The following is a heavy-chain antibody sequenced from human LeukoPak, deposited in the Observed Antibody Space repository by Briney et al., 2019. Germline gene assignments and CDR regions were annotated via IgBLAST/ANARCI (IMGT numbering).Heavy chain of an antibody. J-gene: IGHJ6*03. V-gene: IGHV4-30-2*01. D-gene: IGHD1-1*01. Sequence: SQTLSLTCAVSGGSISSGGYSWSWIRQPPGKGLEWIGYIYHSGSTYYNPSLKSRVTISVDRSKNQFSLKLSSVTAADTAVYYCARDRLRVPGYMDVWGKGTTVTVSS. CDR2: IYHSGST. CDR1: GGSISSGGYS. CDR3: ARDRLRVPGYMDV.